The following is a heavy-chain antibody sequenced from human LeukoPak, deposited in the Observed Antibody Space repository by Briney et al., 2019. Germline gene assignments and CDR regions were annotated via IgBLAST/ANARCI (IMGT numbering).Heavy chain of an antibody. J-gene: IGHJ4*02. Sequence: PSETLSLTCAVYGGSFSGYYWSWIRQPPGKGLEWIGEINHSGSTNYNPSLKSRVTISVDTSKNQFSLKLSSVTAADTAVYYCAGGSAYYDSSGFDYWGQGTLVTVSS. CDR2: INHSGST. V-gene: IGHV4-34*01. D-gene: IGHD3-22*01. CDR3: AGGSAYYDSSGFDY. CDR1: GGSFSGYY.